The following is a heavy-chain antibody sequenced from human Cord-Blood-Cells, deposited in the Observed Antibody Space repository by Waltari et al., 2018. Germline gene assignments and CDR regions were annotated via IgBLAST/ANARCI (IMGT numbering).Heavy chain of an antibody. V-gene: IGHV4-39*01. J-gene: IGHJ4*02. CDR3: ASHLPLYGDYFDY. CDR2: IYYSGST. Sequence: QLQLQESGPGLVKPSETLSLTCTVSGGSISSSRSYWGWIRQPPGKGLEWIGSIYYSGSTYYNPSLKSRVTISVDTSKNQFSLKLSSVTAADTAVYYCASHLPLYGDYFDYWGQGTLVTVSS. CDR1: GGSISSSRSY. D-gene: IGHD4-17*01.